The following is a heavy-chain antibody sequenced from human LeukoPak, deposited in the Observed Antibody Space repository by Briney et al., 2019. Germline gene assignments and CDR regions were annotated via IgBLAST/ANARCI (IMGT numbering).Heavy chain of an antibody. CDR3: AGFGELFFDY. CDR1: GGSISSSSNY. D-gene: IGHD3-10*01. Sequence: KTSETLSLTCTVSGGSISSSSNYWGWIRQPPGKGLEWIGSIYYIGSTYYNPSLKSRVTISVDTSKNQFSLKLSSVTAADTAVYYCAGFGELFFDYWGQGTLVTVSS. V-gene: IGHV4-39*07. J-gene: IGHJ4*02. CDR2: IYYIGST.